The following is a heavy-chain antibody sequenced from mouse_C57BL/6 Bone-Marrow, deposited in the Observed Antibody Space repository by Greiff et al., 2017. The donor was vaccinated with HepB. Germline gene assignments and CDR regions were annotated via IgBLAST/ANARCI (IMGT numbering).Heavy chain of an antibody. Sequence: EVKLQESGPGLVKPSQSLSLTCSVTGYSITSGYYWNWIRQFPGNKLEWMGYISYDGSNNYNPSLKNRISITRDTSKNQFFLKLNSVTTEDTATYYCARDGDYGSSYEAMDYWGQGTSVTVSS. J-gene: IGHJ4*01. CDR1: GYSITSGYY. D-gene: IGHD1-1*01. CDR2: ISYDGSN. CDR3: ARDGDYGSSYEAMDY. V-gene: IGHV3-6*01.